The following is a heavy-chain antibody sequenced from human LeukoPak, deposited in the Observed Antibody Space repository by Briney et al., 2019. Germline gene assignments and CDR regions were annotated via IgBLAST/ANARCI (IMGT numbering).Heavy chain of an antibody. J-gene: IGHJ1*01. Sequence: ASVKVSCKASGYTFTGYYMHWVRQAPGQGLEWMGWINPNSGGTNYAQKFQGRVTMITDTSTSTAYMELRSLRSDDTAVYYCARDSSGYYDSHFQHWGQGTLVTVSS. D-gene: IGHD3-22*01. CDR3: ARDSSGYYDSHFQH. V-gene: IGHV1-2*02. CDR2: INPNSGGT. CDR1: GYTFTGYY.